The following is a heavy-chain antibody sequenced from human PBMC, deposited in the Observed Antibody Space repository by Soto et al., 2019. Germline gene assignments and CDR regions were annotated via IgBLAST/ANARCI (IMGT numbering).Heavy chain of an antibody. Sequence: SETLSLTCTVSGGSISSGGYYWSWILHHPGKGLEWIGYIYYSGSTYYNPSLKSRVTISVDTSKNQFSLKLNSVTAADTAVYYCARVGDSSGYYTYWYFDLWGRGTLVTVSS. CDR2: IYYSGST. J-gene: IGHJ2*01. CDR3: ARVGDSSGYYTYWYFDL. V-gene: IGHV4-31*03. CDR1: GGSISSGGYY. D-gene: IGHD3-22*01.